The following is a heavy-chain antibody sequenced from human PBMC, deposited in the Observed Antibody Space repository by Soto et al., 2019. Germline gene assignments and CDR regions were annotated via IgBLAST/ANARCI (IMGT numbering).Heavy chain of an antibody. J-gene: IGHJ4*02. V-gene: IGHV3-9*01. CDR2: LTWNSGSR. Sequence: TGGSLRLSCAASGFTFDDFAMHWVRQAPGKGLEWVSGLTWNSGSRGYADSVKGRFTISRDNAKSTLYLQMNSLRAEDTALYYCAKDMKRGFCCGGDYYFDHWGQGTMVTVSS. CDR1: GFTFDDFA. D-gene: IGHD2-21*02. CDR3: AKDMKRGFCCGGDYYFDH.